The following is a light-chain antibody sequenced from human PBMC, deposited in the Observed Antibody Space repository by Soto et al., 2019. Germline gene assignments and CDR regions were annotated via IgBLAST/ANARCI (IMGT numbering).Light chain of an antibody. CDR3: QQSYFILGT. J-gene: IGKJ1*01. CDR2: GAS. V-gene: IGKV1-39*01. CDR1: QYIGDF. Sequence: DIQMTQSPSSLSASVGDRVTITCRASQYIGDFLNWYQQTPGKPPKLLIFGASNLHIGVPSRFSGSGSGTEFTLTISNLQREDFATYYGQQSYFILGTFGRGTKVEI.